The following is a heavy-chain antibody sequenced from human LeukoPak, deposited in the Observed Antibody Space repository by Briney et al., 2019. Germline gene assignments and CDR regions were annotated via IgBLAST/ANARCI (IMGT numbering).Heavy chain of an antibody. V-gene: IGHV3-66*02. CDR2: IYGGGST. CDR1: GFTVSSNY. CDR3: ARAGGPLGAFDI. J-gene: IGHJ3*02. Sequence: GGSLRLSCAASGFTVSSNYMSCVRQAPGKGLEWVSVIYGGGSTYYADSVKGRFTISRDKTKNTLYLQINSLRAEDTAVYYCARAGGPLGAFDIWGQGTMVTVSS.